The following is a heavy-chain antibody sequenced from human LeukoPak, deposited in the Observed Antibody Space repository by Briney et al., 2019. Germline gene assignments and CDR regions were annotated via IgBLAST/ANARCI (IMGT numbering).Heavy chain of an antibody. V-gene: IGHV4-38-2*02. CDR3: ASEGIRDYYYYIMDV. J-gene: IGHJ6*03. CDR1: GYSISSGYY. Sequence: SETLSLTCTVSGYSISSGYYWGWIRQPPGKGLEWIGSIYYSGSTYYNPPLKSRVTISVDTSKNQFSLKLSSVTAADTAVYYCASEGIRDYYYYIMDVWGKGTTVTISS. CDR2: IYYSGST. D-gene: IGHD1-14*01.